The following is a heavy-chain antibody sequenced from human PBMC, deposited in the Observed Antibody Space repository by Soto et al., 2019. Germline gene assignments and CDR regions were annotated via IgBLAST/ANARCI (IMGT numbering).Heavy chain of an antibody. V-gene: IGHV3-48*03. CDR2: ISGSGYTI. Sequence: PGGSLRLSCAASGFTFSSYEMIWVRQAPGKGLEWVSYISGSGYTIHYADSVKGRFTISRDNAKRSLYLQMNSLGAEDTAVYHCARVSQSFIEYFQYWGQGTLVTVSS. D-gene: IGHD3-16*02. J-gene: IGHJ1*01. CDR1: GFTFSSYE. CDR3: ARVSQSFIEYFQY.